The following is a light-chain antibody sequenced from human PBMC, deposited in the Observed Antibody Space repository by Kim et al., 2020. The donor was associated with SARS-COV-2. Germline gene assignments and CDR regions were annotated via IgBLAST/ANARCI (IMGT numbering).Light chain of an antibody. CDR1: SSDVGYYNY. V-gene: IGLV2-14*03. CDR3: SSYTSSRTNYV. J-gene: IGLJ1*01. Sequence: QSITTSCTGTSSDVGYYNYVSWYQQHPGKAPKLMIYDVSNRPSGVSNRFSGSKSGNTASLTISGLQAEDEADYYCSSYTSSRTNYVFGTGTKVTVL. CDR2: DVS.